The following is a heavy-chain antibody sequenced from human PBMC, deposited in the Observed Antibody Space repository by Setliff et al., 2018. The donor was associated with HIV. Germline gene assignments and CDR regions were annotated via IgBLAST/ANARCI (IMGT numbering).Heavy chain of an antibody. D-gene: IGHD6-19*01. CDR3: TKDHLSGWASDC. CDR2: IKQDGSEK. Sequence: LRLSCAASRFTFSNYWMSWVRQAPGKGLEWVANIKQDGSEKYYVDSVKGRFTISRDNAKNSLYLQMNSLRVEDTAMYYCTKDHLSGWASDCWGQGTLVTVSS. J-gene: IGHJ4*02. CDR1: RFTFSNYW. V-gene: IGHV3-7*01.